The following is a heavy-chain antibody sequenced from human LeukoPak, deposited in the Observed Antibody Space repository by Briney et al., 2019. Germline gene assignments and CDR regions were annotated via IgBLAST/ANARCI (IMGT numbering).Heavy chain of an antibody. CDR2: ISWNSGSI. V-gene: IGHV3-9*01. Sequence: GGSLRLSCVASGFTFDDYAIHWARQAPGKGLEWVSGISWNSGSIGYADSVKGRFTISRDNAKNSLYLQMNSLRAEDTALYYCAKDALLVGATPIFDYWGQGTLVTVSS. D-gene: IGHD1-26*01. CDR3: AKDALLVGATPIFDY. J-gene: IGHJ4*02. CDR1: GFTFDDYA.